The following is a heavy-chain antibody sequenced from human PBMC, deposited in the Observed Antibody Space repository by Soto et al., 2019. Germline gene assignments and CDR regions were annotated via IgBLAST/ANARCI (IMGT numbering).Heavy chain of an antibody. Sequence: SETLSLTCTVSGGSISSYYWSWIRQPPGKGLEWIGYIYYSGSTNYNPSLKSRVTISVDTSKNQFSLKLSSVTAADTAVYYCARHYSGYADALLDWGQGTLVTVSS. CDR3: ARHYSGYADALLD. D-gene: IGHD5-12*01. J-gene: IGHJ4*02. V-gene: IGHV4-59*08. CDR1: GGSISSYY. CDR2: IYYSGST.